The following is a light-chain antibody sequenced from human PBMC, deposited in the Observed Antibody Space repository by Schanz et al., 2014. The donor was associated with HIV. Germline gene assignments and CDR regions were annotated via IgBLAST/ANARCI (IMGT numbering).Light chain of an antibody. CDR1: SSDVGGQKY. Sequence: QSALTQPPSASGSPGQSVTISCTGTSSDVGGQKYVSWYQQEPGKAPKVIIYDVTNRPSGISDRFSGSKSGNTASLTISGLQAEDEADYYCSSYASSTSVLFGGGTKLTVL. J-gene: IGLJ2*01. V-gene: IGLV2-8*01. CDR3: SSYASSTSVL. CDR2: DVT.